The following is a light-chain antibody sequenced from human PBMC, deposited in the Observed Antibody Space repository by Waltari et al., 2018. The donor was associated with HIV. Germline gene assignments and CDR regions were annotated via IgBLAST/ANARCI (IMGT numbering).Light chain of an antibody. V-gene: IGKV1-39*01. J-gene: IGKJ5*01. CDR2: AAS. Sequence: DIQMTQSPSSLSASVGDRVIITCRSSQSISNYLSWYQQKPGKAPNLLIYAASRLQSGVPSRFSGSGSGTDFTLTISSLQPEDFAVYYCQQTYGTPITFGRGTRLEIK. CDR1: QSISNY. CDR3: QQTYGTPIT.